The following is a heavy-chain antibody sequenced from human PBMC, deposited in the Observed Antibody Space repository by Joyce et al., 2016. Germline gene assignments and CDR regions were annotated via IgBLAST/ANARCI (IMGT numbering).Heavy chain of an antibody. Sequence: EVQLVQSGAEVKKPGESLRISCKGSGYSFTSFWISWVRQMPGKGLEWMGRIDPSDSYFNDSPSFQGHVIISVDKSNTSAYLQWSSLKASDTAIYYCARHADTSPFYFAHWGQGTLVTVSS. D-gene: IGHD5-18*01. CDR3: ARHADTSPFYFAH. J-gene: IGHJ4*02. CDR1: GYSFTSFW. V-gene: IGHV5-10-1*03. CDR2: IDPSDSYF.